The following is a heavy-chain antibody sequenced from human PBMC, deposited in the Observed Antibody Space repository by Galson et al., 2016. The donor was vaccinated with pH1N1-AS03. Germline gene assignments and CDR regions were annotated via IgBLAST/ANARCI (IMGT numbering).Heavy chain of an antibody. CDR2: ISYDGSKK. J-gene: IGHJ3*01. V-gene: IGHV3-30*04. Sequence: SLRLSCAASGFAFNDYAMTWVRQPPGKGLEWVAAISYDGSKKYYPDSVKGRFTISRDNSKNTVSLQMNSLRAEDTAVYYCARVEYSSSPRPGAFDLWGQGTMVTVSS. D-gene: IGHD6-6*01. CDR3: ARVEYSSSPRPGAFDL. CDR1: GFAFNDYA.